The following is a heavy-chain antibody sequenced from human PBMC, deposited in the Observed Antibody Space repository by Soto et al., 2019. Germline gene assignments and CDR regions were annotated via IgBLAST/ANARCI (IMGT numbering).Heavy chain of an antibody. CDR1: GFTFSSYA. CDR3: AREPSIAARYYFDY. D-gene: IGHD6-6*01. CDR2: ISYDGSNK. V-gene: IGHV3-30-3*01. J-gene: IGHJ4*02. Sequence: PGGSLRLSCAASGFTFSSYAMHWVRQAPGKGLEWVAVISYDGSNKYYADSVKGRFTITRDNSKNTLYLQMNSLRAEDTAVYYCAREPSIAARYYFDYWGQGTLVTVSS.